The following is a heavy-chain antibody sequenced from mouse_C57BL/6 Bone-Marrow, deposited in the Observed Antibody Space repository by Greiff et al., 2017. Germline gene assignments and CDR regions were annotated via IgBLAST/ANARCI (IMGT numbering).Heavy chain of an antibody. J-gene: IGHJ4*01. CDR2: INPSSGST. CDR1: GYTFTSYT. CDR3: ASSPFTTVVAREVLYAMDY. Sequence: QVQLQQSGAELARPGASVKMSCKASGYTFTSYTMHWVKQRPGQGLEWIGYINPSSGSTKYNPKFKDNATLTADKSSSTVYMQLSSLTSEDSAVYYYASSPFTTVVAREVLYAMDYWGQGTSVTVSS. V-gene: IGHV1-4*01. D-gene: IGHD1-1*01.